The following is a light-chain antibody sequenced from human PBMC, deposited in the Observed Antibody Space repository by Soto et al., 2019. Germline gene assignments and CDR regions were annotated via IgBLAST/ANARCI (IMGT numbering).Light chain of an antibody. CDR3: QQYGSSPVT. CDR2: DAS. CDR1: QRVSSSTY. J-gene: IGKJ5*01. Sequence: EIVLTQSPGTLSLSPGDRATLYCRASQRVSSSTYLAWYQQRPGQAPRLLIYDASSRATGIPDRFSGSGSGTDFTLTIGRLEPEDSAVYYCQQYGSSPVTFGQVTRLEV. V-gene: IGKV3-20*01.